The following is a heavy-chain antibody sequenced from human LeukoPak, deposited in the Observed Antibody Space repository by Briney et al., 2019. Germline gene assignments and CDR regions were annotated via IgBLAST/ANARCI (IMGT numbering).Heavy chain of an antibody. CDR3: ARHEYGAGMNYGMDV. CDR1: GFTFSTYH. D-gene: IGHD4-17*01. J-gene: IGHJ6*02. Sequence: GGSLRLSCAASGFTFSTYHMNWVRQAPGKGLEWVSVISGGSSSIYYTDSVKGRFTISRDNAKNSLYLQMNSLRAEDTAVYYCARHEYGAGMNYGMDVWGQGATVTVSS. V-gene: IGHV3-21*01. CDR2: ISGGSSSI.